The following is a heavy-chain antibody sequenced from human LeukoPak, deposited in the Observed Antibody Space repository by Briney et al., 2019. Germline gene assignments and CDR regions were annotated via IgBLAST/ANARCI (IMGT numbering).Heavy chain of an antibody. CDR2: INWNGGST. V-gene: IGHV3-20*04. D-gene: IGHD1-26*01. CDR3: AKATREDLSLDV. Sequence: PGGSLRLSCAASGFTFDDYGMSWVRQAPGKGLEWVSGINWNGGSTGYADSVKGRFTISRDNSKNSLYLQMNSLRAEDTALYYCAKATREDLSLDVWGKGTTVTVSS. CDR1: GFTFDDYG. J-gene: IGHJ6*04.